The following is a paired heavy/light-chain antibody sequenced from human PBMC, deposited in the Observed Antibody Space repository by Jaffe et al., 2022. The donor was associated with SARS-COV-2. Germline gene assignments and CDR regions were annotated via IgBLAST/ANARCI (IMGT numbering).Light chain of an antibody. CDR3: MQSVQFPLT. CDR2: AVS. CDR1: QSLLFGDGKTY. J-gene: IGKJ4*01. Sequence: DIVMTQSPLSLSLTPGQPASISCKSSQSLLFGDGKTYLFWFLQKTGQPPQPLIYAVSNRFSGVPDRFSGSGSGTDFTLKISRVEAEDAGIYYCMQSVQFPLTFGGGTKVEIK. V-gene: IGKV2D-29*01.
Heavy chain of an antibody. D-gene: IGHD3-16*01. CDR3: ARYFHAFILDLSEHRLDF. CDR1: GFTLGDYW. V-gene: IGHV3-7*01. Sequence: EVQLVESGGDVVQPAGSLTLSCVVSGFTLGDYWMTWFRQAPGKGLEWVTTLNPDESQKFYLDSVRGRFTVSRDNAKNSLYLQMTSLRADDTAVYFCARYFHAFILDLSEHRLDFWGQGTPVAVSS. CDR2: LNPDESQK. J-gene: IGHJ4*02.